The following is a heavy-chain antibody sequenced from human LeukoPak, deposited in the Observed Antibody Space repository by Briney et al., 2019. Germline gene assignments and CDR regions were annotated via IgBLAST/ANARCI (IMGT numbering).Heavy chain of an antibody. Sequence: PGGSLRLPCAASGFTFSSYAMSWVRQAPGKGLEWVSAISGSGGSTYYADSVKGRFTISRDNSKNTLYLQMNSLRAEDTAVYYCAKDHYSNYVSMFDYWGQGTLVTVSS. CDR3: AKDHYSNYVSMFDY. CDR1: GFTFSSYA. CDR2: ISGSGGST. D-gene: IGHD4-11*01. J-gene: IGHJ4*02. V-gene: IGHV3-23*01.